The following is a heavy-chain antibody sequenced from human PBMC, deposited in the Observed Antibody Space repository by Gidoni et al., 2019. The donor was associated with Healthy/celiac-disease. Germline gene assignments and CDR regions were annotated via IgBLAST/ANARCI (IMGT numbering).Heavy chain of an antibody. V-gene: IGHV3-74*01. CDR1: GCTFSSYW. J-gene: IGHJ4*02. CDR3: ARGPGGSHFDY. CDR2: INSDGSST. D-gene: IGHD3-10*01. Sequence: EVQLVESGGGLVQPGGSLRLSCAAAGCTFSSYWMHWVRQAPGKGLVWVSRINSDGSSTSYADSVKGRFTISRDNAKNTLYLQMNSLRAEDTAVYYCARGPGGSHFDYWGQGTLVTVSS.